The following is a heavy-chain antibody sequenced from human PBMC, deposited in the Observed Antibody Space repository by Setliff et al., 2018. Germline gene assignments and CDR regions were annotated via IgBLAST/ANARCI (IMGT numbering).Heavy chain of an antibody. CDR2: INHSGST. CDR1: GGSFSGYY. V-gene: IGHV4-34*01. D-gene: IGHD3-16*01. J-gene: IGHJ4*01. CDR3: ARGLVDERTAYPYAESFQY. Sequence: PSETLSLTCAVYGGSFSGYYWSWIRQPPGKGLEWIGEINHSGSTNYNPSLRGRVIISLDTSKRQFALRINSVTAADTGVYYCARGLVDERTAYPYAESFQYWGDGTLVTVSS.